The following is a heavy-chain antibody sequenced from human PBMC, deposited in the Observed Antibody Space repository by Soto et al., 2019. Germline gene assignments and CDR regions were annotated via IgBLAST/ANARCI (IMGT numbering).Heavy chain of an antibody. Sequence: SETLSLTCTVSGGSISSSSYYWGWIRQPPGKGLEWIGSIYYSGSTYYNPSLKSRVTISVDTSKNQFSLKLSSVTAADTAVYYCASLPRSITIFGVVIRPDGYYYMDVWGKGTTVTVSS. CDR1: GGSISSSSYY. D-gene: IGHD3-3*01. CDR2: IYYSGST. V-gene: IGHV4-39*01. CDR3: ASLPRSITIFGVVIRPDGYYYMDV. J-gene: IGHJ6*03.